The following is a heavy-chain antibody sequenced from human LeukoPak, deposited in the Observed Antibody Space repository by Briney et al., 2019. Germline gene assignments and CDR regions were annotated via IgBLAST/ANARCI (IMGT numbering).Heavy chain of an antibody. Sequence: PGGSLRLSCAASGFTFSGSAMHWVRQASGKGLEWVGRIRSKANSYATAYAASVKGRFTISRDDSKNTAYLQMNSLKTEDTAVYYCFFGDYSSSWYGGQGTLVTVSS. CDR1: GFTFSGSA. D-gene: IGHD6-13*01. CDR2: IRSKANSYAT. CDR3: FFGDYSSSWY. J-gene: IGHJ4*02. V-gene: IGHV3-73*01.